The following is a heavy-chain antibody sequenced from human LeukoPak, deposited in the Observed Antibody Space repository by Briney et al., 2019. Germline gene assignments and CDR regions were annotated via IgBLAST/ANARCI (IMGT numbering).Heavy chain of an antibody. Sequence: SETLSLTCTVSGGSISSSSYYWGWLRQPPGKGLEWIGSIYYSGSTYYNPSLKSRVTISVDTSKNQFSLKLSSVTAADTAVYYCARALDSSGWYHHYYYMDVWGKGTTVTVPS. J-gene: IGHJ6*03. CDR1: GGSISSSSYY. V-gene: IGHV4-39*07. CDR3: ARALDSSGWYHHYYYMDV. D-gene: IGHD6-19*01. CDR2: IYYSGST.